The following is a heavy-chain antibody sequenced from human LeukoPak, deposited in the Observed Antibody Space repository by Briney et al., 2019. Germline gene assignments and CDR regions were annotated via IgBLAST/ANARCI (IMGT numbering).Heavy chain of an antibody. CDR3: AREYSSSSGPFDY. Sequence: SETLSLTCAVYGGSFSGYYWSWIRQPPGKGLGWIGEINHSGSTNYNPSLTSRVTISVDTSKNQFSLKLSSVTAADTAVYYCAREYSSSSGPFDYWGQGTLVTVSS. J-gene: IGHJ4*02. V-gene: IGHV4-34*01. CDR1: GGSFSGYY. D-gene: IGHD6-13*01. CDR2: INHSGST.